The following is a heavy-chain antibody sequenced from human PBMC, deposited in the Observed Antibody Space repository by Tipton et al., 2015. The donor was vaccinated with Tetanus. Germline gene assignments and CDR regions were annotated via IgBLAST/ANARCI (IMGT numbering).Heavy chain of an antibody. CDR1: GFTFSSYA. D-gene: IGHD3-22*01. J-gene: IGHJ4*02. Sequence: SLRLSCAASGFTFSSYAMSWVRQAPGKGLEWVSAISGAGASAHYADSVRGRFTISRDNSKNTLYLQMNSLRVEDTAVYYCAMSSGYYWDYFDYWGQGALVTVSS. V-gene: IGHV3-23*01. CDR2: ISGAGASA. CDR3: AMSSGYYWDYFDY.